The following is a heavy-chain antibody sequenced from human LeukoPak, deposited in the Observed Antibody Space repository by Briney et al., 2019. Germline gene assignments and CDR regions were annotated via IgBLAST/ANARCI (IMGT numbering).Heavy chain of an antibody. V-gene: IGHV3-74*01. Sequence: GGSLSLSCAASGFTFSSYWMHWVRQAPGKGLVWVSRINSDGSSTSYADSVKGRFTISRDNAKNTLYLQMNSLRAEDTAVYYCARRGIAAAGDYWGQGTLVTVSS. CDR3: ARRGIAAAGDY. CDR1: GFTFSSYW. D-gene: IGHD6-13*01. CDR2: INSDGSST. J-gene: IGHJ4*02.